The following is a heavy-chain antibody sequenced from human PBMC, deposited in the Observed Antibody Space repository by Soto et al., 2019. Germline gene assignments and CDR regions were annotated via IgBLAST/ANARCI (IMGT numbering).Heavy chain of an antibody. J-gene: IGHJ4*02. CDR1: GGSISSYY. D-gene: IGHD5-12*01. Sequence: QVQLQESGPGLVKPSETLSLTCTVSGGSISSYYWSWIRQPPGKGLEWIGYIYYSGSTNYNPSLKSRVTISVDTSKNQFSLKLSSVTAADTAVYYCARVGGYNYFDYWGQGTLVTVSS. CDR2: IYYSGST. V-gene: IGHV4-59*01. CDR3: ARVGGYNYFDY.